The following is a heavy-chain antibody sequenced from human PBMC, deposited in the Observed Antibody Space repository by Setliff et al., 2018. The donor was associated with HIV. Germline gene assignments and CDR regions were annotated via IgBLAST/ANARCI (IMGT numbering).Heavy chain of an antibody. D-gene: IGHD3-3*01. CDR3: ARDLRDGFEEWFSTLDDGMDV. J-gene: IGHJ6*02. V-gene: IGHV1-2*02. CDR1: GYTFTNYY. Sequence: ASVKVSCKASGYTFTNYYMHWVRQAPGQGLEWMGNINPHTGVTKYAEKFQGRVTMTRDTSINTIYMELSRLRSDDTAVYYCARDLRDGFEEWFSTLDDGMDVWGQGTTGTVSS. CDR2: INPHTGVT.